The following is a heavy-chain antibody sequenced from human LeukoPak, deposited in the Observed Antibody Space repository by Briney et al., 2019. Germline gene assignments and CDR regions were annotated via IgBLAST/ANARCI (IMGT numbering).Heavy chain of an antibody. CDR1: GFTFRNYW. J-gene: IGHJ4*02. CDR2: VNGDGSST. CDR3: ARGEVYGEQYYFDY. Sequence: GGSLRLSCAASGFTFRNYWMHWVRQAPGKGLVWVSRVNGDGSSTNYADSVKGRFTISRDNAKNSLYLQMNSLRAEDTAVYYCARGEVYGEQYYFDYWGQGTLVTVSS. D-gene: IGHD4/OR15-4a*01. V-gene: IGHV3-74*01.